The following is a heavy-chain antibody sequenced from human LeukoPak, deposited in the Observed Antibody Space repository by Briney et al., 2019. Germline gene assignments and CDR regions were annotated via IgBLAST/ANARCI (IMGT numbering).Heavy chain of an antibody. CDR3: ARKYCSSTSRLFDY. J-gene: IGHJ4*02. CDR1: GFTFSSYE. CDR2: ISNSGSTI. D-gene: IGHD2-2*01. Sequence: GGSLRPSCAASGFTFSSYEMNWVRQAPGKGLEWVSYISNSGSTIYYADSVKGRFTISRDNAKNSLYLQMNSLRAEDTAVYYCARKYCSSTSRLFDYWGQGTLVTVSS. V-gene: IGHV3-48*03.